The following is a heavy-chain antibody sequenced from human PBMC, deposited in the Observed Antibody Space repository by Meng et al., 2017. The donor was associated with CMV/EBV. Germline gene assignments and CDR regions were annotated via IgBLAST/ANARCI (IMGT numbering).Heavy chain of an antibody. Sequence: GESLKLSCAASGFTFSSYSMNWVRQAPGKGLEWVSSISSSSSYIYYADSVKSRFTISRDNAKNSLYLQMNSLRAEDTAVYYCARDLLYYDFWSGYRDYYYYYGMDVWGQGTTVTVSS. J-gene: IGHJ6*02. CDR3: ARDLLYYDFWSGYRDYYYYYGMDV. CDR2: ISSSSSYI. CDR1: GFTFSSYS. D-gene: IGHD3-3*01. V-gene: IGHV3-21*01.